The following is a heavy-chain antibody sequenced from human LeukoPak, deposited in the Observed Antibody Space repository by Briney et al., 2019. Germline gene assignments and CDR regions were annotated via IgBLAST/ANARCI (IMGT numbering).Heavy chain of an antibody. Sequence: PGGSLRLSCAASGFTFSSYWMSWVRQAPGKGVEGVANIKPDGSETYYVDSVKGRFTISRENAKNSLYLQMNSLRAEDTAVYYCARDRSRLVFWGQGTLVTVSS. CDR2: IKPDGSET. D-gene: IGHD6-6*01. CDR3: ARDRSRLVF. V-gene: IGHV3-7*01. J-gene: IGHJ4*02. CDR1: GFTFSSYW.